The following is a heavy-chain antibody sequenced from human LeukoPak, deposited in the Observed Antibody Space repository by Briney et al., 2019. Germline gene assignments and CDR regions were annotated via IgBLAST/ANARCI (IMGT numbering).Heavy chain of an antibody. Sequence: KPSETLSLTCTVSGGSISSSSYYWGWIRQPPGKGLEWIGSIYYSGSTYYNPSLKSRVTISVDTSKNQFSLKLSSVTAADTAVYYCAREGYSYGDYWGQGTLVTVSS. J-gene: IGHJ4*02. V-gene: IGHV4-39*07. CDR3: AREGYSYGDY. D-gene: IGHD5-18*01. CDR1: GGSISSSSYY. CDR2: IYYSGST.